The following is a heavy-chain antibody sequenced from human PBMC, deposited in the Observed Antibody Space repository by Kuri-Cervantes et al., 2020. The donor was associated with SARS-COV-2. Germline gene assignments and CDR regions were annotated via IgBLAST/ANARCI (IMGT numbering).Heavy chain of an antibody. CDR1: GGSLTDFG. D-gene: IGHD2-15*01. Sequence: SVKVSCKASGGSLTDFGISWVRQAPGQGLEWVGGIMPKFRTTHYAQKFQGRVTIVADDSTTTVYMELSGLRSEDTALYYCARDGAGYCSGISCNWFDPWGQGPWSPSPQ. J-gene: IGHJ5*02. CDR2: IMPKFRTT. V-gene: IGHV1-69*13. CDR3: ARDGAGYCSGISCNWFDP.